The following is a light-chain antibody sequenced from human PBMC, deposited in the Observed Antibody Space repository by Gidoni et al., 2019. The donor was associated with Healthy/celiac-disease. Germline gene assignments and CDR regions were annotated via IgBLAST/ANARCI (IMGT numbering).Light chain of an antibody. J-gene: IGKJ1*01. CDR2: DSS. CDR3: QQRSNWPPT. CDR1: QSVSSY. Sequence: EIVLTQSPATLSLSPGERATLSCRASQSVSSYLAWYKLKPCQAPRLLIYDSSTRATGIPTRFSSSGSWTDFSLTISSLVPEDFAVYYCQQRSNWPPTFGQGTKVEIK. V-gene: IGKV3-11*01.